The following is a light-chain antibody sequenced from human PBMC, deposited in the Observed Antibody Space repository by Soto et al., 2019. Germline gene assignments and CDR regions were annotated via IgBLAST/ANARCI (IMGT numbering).Light chain of an antibody. CDR3: QQYDNLPLP. CDR2: DAS. J-gene: IGKJ5*01. CDR1: QDIRNY. Sequence: DIQMTQSPSSLSASVGDRVTITCQASQDIRNYLNWYQQKPGKAPKLLIFDASNLEIGVPSRFSGSRSRTYFTFTISSLQPEDIATYYCQQYDNLPLPLGQGTRLEIK. V-gene: IGKV1-33*01.